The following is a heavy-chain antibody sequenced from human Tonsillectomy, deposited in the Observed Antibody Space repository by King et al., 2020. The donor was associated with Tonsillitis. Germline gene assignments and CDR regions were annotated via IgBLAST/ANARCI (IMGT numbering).Heavy chain of an antibody. Sequence: VQLVESGGGLVQPGGSLRLSCAASGFTFSSYAMSWVRQAPGKGLEWVSGIYSGGSSTYYAESVKGRFTISRDNSKNPLYLQMNSLRAEDTAVYYCAKGSDYYDSSGYYLVWGQGPLVTVSS. CDR3: AKGSDYYDSSGYYLV. V-gene: IGHV3-23*03. D-gene: IGHD3-22*01. CDR1: GFTFSSYA. CDR2: IYSGGSST. J-gene: IGHJ4*02.